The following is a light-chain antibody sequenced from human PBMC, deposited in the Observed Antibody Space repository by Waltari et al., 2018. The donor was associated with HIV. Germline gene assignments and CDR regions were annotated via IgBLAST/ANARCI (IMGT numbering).Light chain of an antibody. CDR2: GAS. V-gene: IGKV3-15*01. CDR1: QTVSTT. Sequence: EIVMTQSPATLSVSPGERATLSCRASQTVSTTLAWYQQKPGQAPRLLIFGASNRATGIPASFSGSGSGTEFTLTISSLQSEDFAVYYCQQYNNWPQTFGQGTNLEIK. J-gene: IGKJ2*01. CDR3: QQYNNWPQT.